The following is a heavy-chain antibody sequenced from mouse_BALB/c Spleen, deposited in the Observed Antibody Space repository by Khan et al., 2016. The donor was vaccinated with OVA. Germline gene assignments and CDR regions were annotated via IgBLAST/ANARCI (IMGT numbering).Heavy chain of an antibody. J-gene: IGHJ4*01. CDR3: ARDGSRYDYAMDY. D-gene: IGHD2-3*01. CDR2: ISYSGST. V-gene: IGHV3-2*02. Sequence: EVQLQESGPGLVKPSQSLSLTCTVTGYSITSDYAWNLIRQFPGNKLEWMGYISYSGSTNYNPALKSRNSITRDTSKNQFFLQLNSVTTEDTATYYCARDGSRYDYAMDYWGQGTSVTVSS. CDR1: GYSITSDYA.